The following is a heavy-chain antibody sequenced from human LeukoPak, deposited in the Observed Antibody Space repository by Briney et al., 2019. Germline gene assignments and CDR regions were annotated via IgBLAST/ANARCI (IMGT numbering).Heavy chain of an antibody. V-gene: IGHV1-46*01. CDR1: GYTFTSYH. CDR3: ARDLIAARTKALEGSDYYYGMDV. J-gene: IGHJ6*02. CDR2: INPSGGST. Sequence: ASVKVSCKASGYTFTSYHMHWVRQAPGQGLEWMGIINPSGGSTSYAQKFQGRVTMTRDTSTSTVYMELSSLRSEDTAVYYCARDLIAARTKALEGSDYYYGMDVWGQGTTVTVSS. D-gene: IGHD3-3*01.